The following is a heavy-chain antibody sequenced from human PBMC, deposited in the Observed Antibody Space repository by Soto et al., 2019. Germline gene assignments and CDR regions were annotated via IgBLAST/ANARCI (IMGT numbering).Heavy chain of an antibody. V-gene: IGHV3-30*18. Sequence: QVQLVESGGGVVQPGRSLRLSCAASGFTFSSYGMHWVRQAPGKGLEWVAVISYDGSNKYYADSVKGRFTISRDNSKNTLYLQMYSLRAEDTAVYYCAKDGGYMQMFDYWGQGTLVTVSS. D-gene: IGHD3-16*01. CDR1: GFTFSSYG. CDR2: ISYDGSNK. CDR3: AKDGGYMQMFDY. J-gene: IGHJ4*02.